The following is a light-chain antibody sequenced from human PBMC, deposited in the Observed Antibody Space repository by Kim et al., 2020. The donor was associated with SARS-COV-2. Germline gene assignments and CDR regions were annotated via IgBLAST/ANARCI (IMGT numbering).Light chain of an antibody. CDR1: SLRSYY. CDR2: GKN. Sequence: AWEQTVRIPCQGASLRSYYASWHQQKPGQAPLLVIYGKNNRPSGIPDRFSGSSSGNAASLTITGAQAEDEADYYCNSRDSSGNHLVFGGGTKLTVL. J-gene: IGLJ3*02. V-gene: IGLV3-19*01. CDR3: NSRDSSGNHLV.